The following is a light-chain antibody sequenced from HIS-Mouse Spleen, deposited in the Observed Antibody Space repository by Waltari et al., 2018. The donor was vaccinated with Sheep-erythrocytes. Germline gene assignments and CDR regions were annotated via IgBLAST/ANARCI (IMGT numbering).Light chain of an antibody. V-gene: IGLV2-23*01. CDR3: CSYAGSSTWV. CDR2: EGS. J-gene: IGLJ3*02. CDR1: SSDGWSYNL. Sequence: QSALTQPASVSGSPGQSITIPCTATSSDGWSYNLFLWYQPHPGKAPKLMIYEGSKRPSGVSNRFSGSKSGNTASLTISGLQAEDEADYYCCSYAGSSTWVFGGGTKLTVL.